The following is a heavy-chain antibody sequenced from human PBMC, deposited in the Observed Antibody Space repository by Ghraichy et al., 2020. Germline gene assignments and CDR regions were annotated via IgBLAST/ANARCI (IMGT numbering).Heavy chain of an antibody. Sequence: ASVKVSCKASGYTFTSYGISWVRQAPGQGLEWMGWISAYNGNTNYAQKLQGRVTMTTDTSTSTAYMELRSLRSDDTAVYYCARDLSGYYGSGTDFDYWGQGTLVTVSS. CDR3: ARDLSGYYGSGTDFDY. CDR1: GYTFTSYG. CDR2: ISAYNGNT. J-gene: IGHJ4*02. V-gene: IGHV1-18*01. D-gene: IGHD3-10*01.